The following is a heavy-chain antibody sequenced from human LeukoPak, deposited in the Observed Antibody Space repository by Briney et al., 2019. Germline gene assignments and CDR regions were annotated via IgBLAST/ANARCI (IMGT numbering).Heavy chain of an antibody. J-gene: IGHJ4*02. Sequence: SETLSLTCTVSGGSISSYYWSWIRQPAGKGLEWFGRIYTSGSTNYNPSLKSRVTMSVDTSKNQSSLKLSSVTAADTAVYYCARAPSAGSYSFYYFDYWGQGTLVTVSS. CDR1: GGSISSYY. D-gene: IGHD3-10*01. CDR3: ARAPSAGSYSFYYFDY. CDR2: IYTSGST. V-gene: IGHV4-4*07.